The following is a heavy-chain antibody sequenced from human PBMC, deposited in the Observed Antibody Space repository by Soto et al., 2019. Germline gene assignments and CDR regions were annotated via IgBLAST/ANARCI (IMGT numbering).Heavy chain of an antibody. CDR2: IYSGGYT. CDR3: GAHPGGGGY. CDR1: GFTVSNNY. J-gene: IGHJ4*02. D-gene: IGHD3-10*01. V-gene: IGHV3-53*01. Sequence: EVQLVESGGGLIQPGGSLRLSCAVSGFTVSNNYMSWVRQAPGKGLEGVSVIYSGGYTAYGDSVKGRFTISRDNSKNTLYLQKNRREADDPTVFFCGAHPGGGGYWGQGTLVTVSS.